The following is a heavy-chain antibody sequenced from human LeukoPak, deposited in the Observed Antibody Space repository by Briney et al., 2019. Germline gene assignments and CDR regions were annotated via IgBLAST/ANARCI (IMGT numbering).Heavy chain of an antibody. D-gene: IGHD1-14*01. Sequence: PSETLSLTCTVSGGSISSYYWSWTRQPAGKGLEWIGRIYSSGSTTYNPSLKSRVSLSVDTSKSQFSLELSSATAADTAVYHCARDGTYNSFDYWGQGTLVTVSS. CDR2: IYSSGST. CDR3: ARDGTYNSFDY. J-gene: IGHJ4*02. V-gene: IGHV4-4*07. CDR1: GGSISSYY.